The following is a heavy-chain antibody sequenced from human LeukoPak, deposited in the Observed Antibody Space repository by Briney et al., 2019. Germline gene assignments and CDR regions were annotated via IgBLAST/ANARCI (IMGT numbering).Heavy chain of an antibody. J-gene: IGHJ6*03. CDR1: GFTFSSYD. D-gene: IGHD6-6*01. Sequence: GGSLRLSCAASGFTFSSYDMHWVRQATGKGLEWVSAIGTAGDTYYPGSVKGRFTISRDNAKNSLYLQLNSLRAEDMALYYCAREDSSSQGYMDVWGKGTTVTVSS. CDR2: IGTAGDT. CDR3: AREDSSSQGYMDV. V-gene: IGHV3-13*01.